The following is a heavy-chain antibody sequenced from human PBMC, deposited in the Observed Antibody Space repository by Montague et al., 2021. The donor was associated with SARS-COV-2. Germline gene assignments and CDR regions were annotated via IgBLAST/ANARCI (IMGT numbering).Heavy chain of an antibody. CDR3: ARDLFRYDSSGYYYPNYYYYGMDV. D-gene: IGHD3-22*01. J-gene: IGHJ6*02. V-gene: IGHV3-33*01. CDR2: IWYDGSNK. CDR1: GFTFSNYG. Sequence: SLRLSCAASGFTFSNYGMHWVRQAPGKGLEWVAVIWYDGSNKYYADSVKGRFTISRDNSKNTLYLQMNSLRAEDTAVYYCARDLFRYDSSGYYYPNYYYYGMDVWGQGTTVTVSS.